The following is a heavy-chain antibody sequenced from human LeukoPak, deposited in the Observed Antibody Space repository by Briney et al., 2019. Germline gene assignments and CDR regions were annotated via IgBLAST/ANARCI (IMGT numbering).Heavy chain of an antibody. D-gene: IGHD2-15*01. CDR1: GFPFSSRW. J-gene: IGHJ4*02. CDR3: ARYCGGGSCFDY. V-gene: IGHV3-7*04. CDR2: IKADGSEK. Sequence: GGSLRLSCAASGFPFSSRWMSWVRQAPGKGLEWVANIKADGSEKYYVDSVKGRFTVSRDNAKNSLFLQMNSLRAEDTGLYYCARYCGGGSCFDYWGRGTLVTVSS.